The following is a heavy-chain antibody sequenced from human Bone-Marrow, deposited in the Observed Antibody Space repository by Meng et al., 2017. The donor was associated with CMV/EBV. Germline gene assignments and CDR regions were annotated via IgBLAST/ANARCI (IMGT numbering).Heavy chain of an antibody. J-gene: IGHJ6*02. CDR3: ARFGLLVFYDILTGYSYGMDV. Sequence: GGSLRLSWAASGFTVSSYEMNWVRQAPGKGLEWVSYISSSGSTIYYADSVKGRFTISRDNAKNSLYLQMNSLRDEDTAVYYCARFGLLVFYDILTGYSYGMDVWGQGTTVTVSS. V-gene: IGHV3-48*03. CDR1: GFTVSSYE. D-gene: IGHD3-9*01. CDR2: ISSSGSTI.